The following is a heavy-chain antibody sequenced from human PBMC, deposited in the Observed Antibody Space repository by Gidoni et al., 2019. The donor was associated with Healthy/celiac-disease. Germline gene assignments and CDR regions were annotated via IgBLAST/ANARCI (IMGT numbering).Heavy chain of an antibody. V-gene: IGHV4-39*01. CDR2: IYYSGST. J-gene: IGHJ5*02. D-gene: IGHD6-13*01. CDR1: GGSISSSSYY. Sequence: QLQLQESGPGLVKPSETLSLTCTVSGGSISSSSYYWGWIRQPPGKGLEWIGSIYYSGSTYYNPSLKSRVTISVDTSKNQFSLKLSSVTAADTAVYYCARRGGQQLLIGYNWFDPWGQGTLVTVSS. CDR3: ARRGGQQLLIGYNWFDP.